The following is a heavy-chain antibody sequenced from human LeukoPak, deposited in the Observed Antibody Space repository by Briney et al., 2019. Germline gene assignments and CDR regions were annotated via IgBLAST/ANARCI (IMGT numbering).Heavy chain of an antibody. Sequence: GGSLRLSCAASGFTFSSYGMHWVRQAPGKGLEWVAVISYDGSNKYYADSVRGRFTISRDNSKNTLYLQKNSLRADDTAIYYCAKSMTLQWRGFFDLWGRGTHVTVSS. CDR2: ISYDGSNK. D-gene: IGHD6-19*01. J-gene: IGHJ2*01. CDR1: GFTFSSYG. CDR3: AKSMTLQWRGFFDL. V-gene: IGHV3-30*18.